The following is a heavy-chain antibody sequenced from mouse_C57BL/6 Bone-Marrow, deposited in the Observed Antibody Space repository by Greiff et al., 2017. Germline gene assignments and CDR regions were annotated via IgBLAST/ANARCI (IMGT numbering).Heavy chain of an antibody. V-gene: IGHV6-3*01. D-gene: IGHD2-1*01. J-gene: IGHJ4*01. CDR1: GFTFSNYW. Sequence: EVMLVESGGGLVQPGGSMKLSCVASGFTFSNYWMNWVRQSPEKGLEWVAQIRLKSDNYATHYAESVKGRFTISRDDSKSSVYLQMNNLRAEDTGIYYCTGPIYYGNYDAMDYWGQGTSVTVSS. CDR3: TGPIYYGNYDAMDY. CDR2: IRLKSDNYAT.